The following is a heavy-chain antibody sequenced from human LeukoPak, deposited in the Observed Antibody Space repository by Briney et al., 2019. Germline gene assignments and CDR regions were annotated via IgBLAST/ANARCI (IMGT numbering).Heavy chain of an antibody. CDR2: ITTGSHYI. V-gene: IGHV3-21*01. Sequence: GGSLRLSCAASGFIFSTYDMNWVRQAPGKGLEWVSLITTGSHYIYYADSVKGRFTISRDNAKSSLFLQMNSLRAEDTAVYYCAAMRACSSTTCNPFDKWGQGTLVTVSS. CDR3: AAMRACSSTTCNPFDK. D-gene: IGHD2-2*01. CDR1: GFIFSTYD. J-gene: IGHJ4*02.